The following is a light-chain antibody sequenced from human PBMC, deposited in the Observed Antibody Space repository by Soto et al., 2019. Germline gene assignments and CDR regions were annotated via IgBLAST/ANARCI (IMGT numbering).Light chain of an antibody. CDR3: QHYGGSPLYT. Sequence: EIVLKQSPGTLSLSPGERATLSCRARQSSTSSHLAWYQQKPGQAPRLLIYDISSMATGIPDRFSGSASGTDFTLTVSRLEPEEFAVYGCQHYGGSPLYTFGQGTKMEIK. J-gene: IGKJ2*01. CDR1: QSSTSSH. CDR2: DIS. V-gene: IGKV3-20*01.